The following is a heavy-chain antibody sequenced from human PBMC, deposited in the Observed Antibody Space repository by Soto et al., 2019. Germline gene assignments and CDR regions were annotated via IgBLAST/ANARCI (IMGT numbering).Heavy chain of an antibody. CDR2: IYYSGST. CDR3: ARQGWGSSPGYYYYMDV. J-gene: IGHJ6*03. V-gene: IGHV4-39*01. Sequence: SEILSLTCTVSGGSISSSSYYWGWIRQPPGKGLEWIGSIYYSGSTYYNPSLKSRVTISVDTSKNQFSLKLSSVTAADTAVYYCARQGWGSSPGYYYYMDVWGKGTTVTVSS. CDR1: GGSISSSSYY. D-gene: IGHD6-6*01.